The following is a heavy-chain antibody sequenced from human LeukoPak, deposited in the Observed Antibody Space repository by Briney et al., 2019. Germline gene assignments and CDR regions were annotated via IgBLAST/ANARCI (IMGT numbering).Heavy chain of an antibody. D-gene: IGHD3-22*01. CDR1: GYSFTSYW. CDR3: ARRLYYYDSSGYPLSFYYFDY. Sequence: GESLKISCKGSGYSFTSYWIGWVRQSPGKGQEWRGIIYPGDSDTRYSPSFQGQVTISADKSISTAYLQWSSLKASDTAMYYCARRLYYYDSSGYPLSFYYFDYWGQGTLVTVSS. CDR2: IYPGDSDT. J-gene: IGHJ4*02. V-gene: IGHV5-51*01.